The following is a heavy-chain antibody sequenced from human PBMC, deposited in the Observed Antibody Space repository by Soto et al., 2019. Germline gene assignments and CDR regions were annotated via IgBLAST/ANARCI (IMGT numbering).Heavy chain of an antibody. CDR3: ARGARGLYFMDV. CDR1: GFTFSDYW. D-gene: IGHD5-12*01. J-gene: IGHJ6*03. V-gene: IGHV3-74*01. Sequence: EVQVVASGGGLVQPGGSLRLSCAASGFTFSDYWMHWVRQAPGKGLVWVSRIKGDLITTNYADSVKGRFTISRDNARNTVSLQIDSLRAEDTAVYYCARGARGLYFMDVWGKGTTVTVSS. CDR2: IKGDLITT.